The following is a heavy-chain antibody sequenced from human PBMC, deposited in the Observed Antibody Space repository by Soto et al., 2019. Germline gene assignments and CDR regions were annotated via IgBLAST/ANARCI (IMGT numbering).Heavy chain of an antibody. Sequence: PSETLSLTCTVSGGSISSGDYYWNWIRQPPGKGLEWIGYIYYSGNTYYNPSLKSRVIISVHTSKNQFSLKLSSVTAADTAVYYCARDYKSFSESSNWFDPWGQGTLVTV. CDR1: GGSISSGDYY. V-gene: IGHV4-30-4*01. CDR2: IYYSGNT. CDR3: ARDYKSFSESSNWFDP. D-gene: IGHD3-10*01. J-gene: IGHJ5*02.